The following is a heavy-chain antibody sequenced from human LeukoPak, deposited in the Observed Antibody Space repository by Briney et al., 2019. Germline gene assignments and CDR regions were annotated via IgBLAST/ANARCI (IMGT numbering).Heavy chain of an antibody. CDR3: ARIMWLAYYYFDY. D-gene: IGHD6-19*01. CDR2: IYYSGST. V-gene: IGHV4-31*03. CDR1: GGSISSGGYY. J-gene: IGHJ4*02. Sequence: SQTLSLTCTVSGGSISSGGYYWSWIRQHPGKGLEWIGYIYYSGSTYYNPSLKSRVTISVDTSKNQFSLKLNSLTAADTAVYYCARIMWLAYYYFDYWGQGTLVAVSS.